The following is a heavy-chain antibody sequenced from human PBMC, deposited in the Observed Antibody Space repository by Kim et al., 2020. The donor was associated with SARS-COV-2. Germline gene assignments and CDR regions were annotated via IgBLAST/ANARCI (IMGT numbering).Heavy chain of an antibody. D-gene: IGHD3-3*01. V-gene: IGHV4-4*02. CDR2: IYHSGST. CDR1: GGSISSSNW. J-gene: IGHJ4*02. CDR3: ARRVRITIFGVVTYFDY. Sequence: SETLSLTCAVSGGSISSSNWWSWVRQPPGKGLEWIGVIYHSGSTNYNPSLKSRVTISVDKSKNQFSLKLSSVTAADTAVYYCARRVRITIFGVVTYFDYWGQGTLVTVSS.